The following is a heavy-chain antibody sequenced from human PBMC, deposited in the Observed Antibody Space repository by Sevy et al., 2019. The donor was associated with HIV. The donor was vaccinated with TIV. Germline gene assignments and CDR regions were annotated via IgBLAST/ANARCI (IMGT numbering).Heavy chain of an antibody. Sequence: GGSLRLSCTASGFTLNKYSMSWVRQPPGKGLEWVATLSFGCGEINYADSVKGRFTISRDNSKNSFYLQMNNLRAEDTALYYCTREGCTKPHDYWGQGTLVTVSS. CDR2: LSFGCGEI. CDR1: GFTLNKYS. CDR3: TREGCTKPHDY. D-gene: IGHD2-8*01. V-gene: IGHV3-23*01. J-gene: IGHJ4*02.